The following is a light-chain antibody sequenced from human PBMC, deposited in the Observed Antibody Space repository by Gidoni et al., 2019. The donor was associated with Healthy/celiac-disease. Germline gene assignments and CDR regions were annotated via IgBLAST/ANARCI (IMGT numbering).Light chain of an antibody. V-gene: IGKV3-20*01. Sequence: IVLTQSPVTLSLSPAERATLSCSASQSVSSSYLSCYQQKPGQAPRPLMYGASSRVTGIPDRCSGSGAGTALTLTISRLEPQDFAVYYCQQQGSSPMYTFGQGTKLEIK. CDR2: GAS. CDR1: QSVSSSY. CDR3: QQQGSSPMYT. J-gene: IGKJ2*01.